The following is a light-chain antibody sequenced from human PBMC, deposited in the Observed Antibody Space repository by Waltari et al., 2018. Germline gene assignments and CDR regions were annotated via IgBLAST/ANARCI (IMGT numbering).Light chain of an antibody. V-gene: IGKV3-11*01. J-gene: IGKJ5*01. Sequence: EIVLTQSPATLSLSPGERATLSCRASQSVSSSLAWYQQNPGQAPRLLIYDASNRATGIPARFSGSGSGTDFTLTISSLEPEDFAVYYCQQRSNWITFGQGTRLEIK. CDR1: QSVSSS. CDR2: DAS. CDR3: QQRSNWIT.